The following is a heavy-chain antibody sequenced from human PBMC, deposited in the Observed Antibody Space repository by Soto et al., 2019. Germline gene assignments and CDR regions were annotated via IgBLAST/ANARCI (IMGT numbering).Heavy chain of an antibody. J-gene: IGHJ4*02. V-gene: IGHV3-30*18. CDR2: ISYDGSNK. Sequence: PGGSLRLSCAASGFPFSSYGMHWVRQAPGKGLEWVAVISYDGSNKYYADSVKGRFTISRDNSKNTLYLQMNSLRAEDTAVYYCAKEKEYQLLQYFDYWGQGTLVTVSS. CDR1: GFPFSSYG. CDR3: AKEKEYQLLQYFDY. D-gene: IGHD2-2*01.